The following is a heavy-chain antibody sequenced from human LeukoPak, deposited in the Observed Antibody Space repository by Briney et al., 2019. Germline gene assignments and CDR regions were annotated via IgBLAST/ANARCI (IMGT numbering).Heavy chain of an antibody. CDR3: ARSGADCSGGSCYPDYYYGMDV. V-gene: IGHV3-20*01. CDR1: GFTVDDYG. J-gene: IGHJ6*02. Sequence: GGSLRLSCAASGFTVDDYGMSWVRQAPGKGLEWVSGINWNGGSTGYADSVKGRFTISRDNAKNSLYLQMNSLRAEDTALYHCARSGADCSGGSCYPDYYYGMDVWGQGTTVTVSS. CDR2: INWNGGST. D-gene: IGHD2-15*01.